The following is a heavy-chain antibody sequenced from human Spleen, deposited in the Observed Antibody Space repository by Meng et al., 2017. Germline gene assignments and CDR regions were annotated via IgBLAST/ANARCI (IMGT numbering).Heavy chain of an antibody. CDR1: GYNFLSYW. V-gene: IGHV5-51*01. D-gene: IGHD2-2*01. CDR3: ALYCSSTTCYGPQAFDI. J-gene: IGHJ3*02. CDR2: MNPGDSES. Sequence: GGSLRLSCKASGYNFLSYWIGWVRQMPGKGLEWMGIMNPGDSESRYSPSFQGQVTISADKSISTAYLQWSSLKASDTAMYYCALYCSSTTCYGPQAFDIWGQGTMVTVSS.